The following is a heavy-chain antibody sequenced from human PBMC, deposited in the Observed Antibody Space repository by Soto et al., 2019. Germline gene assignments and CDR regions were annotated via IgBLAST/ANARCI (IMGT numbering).Heavy chain of an antibody. J-gene: IGHJ5*02. CDR1: GYTFTGYY. CDR2: INPNSGGT. D-gene: IGHD1-7*01. V-gene: IGHV1-2*04. CDR3: ARVDYWYNWNYSSWFDP. Sequence: QVQLVQSGAEVKKPGASVKVSCKASGYTFTGYYMHWVRQAPGQGLEWMGWINPNSGGTNYAQKFQGWVTMTRDTSISTAYMELSRLRSDDTAVYYCARVDYWYNWNYSSWFDPWGQGTLVTVSS.